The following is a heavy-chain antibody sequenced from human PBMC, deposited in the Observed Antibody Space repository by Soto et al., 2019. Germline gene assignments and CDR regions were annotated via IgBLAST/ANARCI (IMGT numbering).Heavy chain of an antibody. Sequence: QVQLQESGPGLVKPSETLSLTCTVSGGSISSYYWSWIRQPPGKGLAWIGYIYYSGSTNYNPSLKSRVTISGATSKNQFSLKLSSVTAADTAVYYCARGYAVVIATRLYSWFDPWGQGTLVTVSS. CDR3: ARGYAVVIATRLYSWFDP. CDR1: GGSISSYY. V-gene: IGHV4-59*01. J-gene: IGHJ5*02. CDR2: IYYSGST. D-gene: IGHD2-21*01.